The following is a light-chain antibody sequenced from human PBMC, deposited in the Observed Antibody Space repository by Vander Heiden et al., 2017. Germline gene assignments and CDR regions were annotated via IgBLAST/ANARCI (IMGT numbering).Light chain of an antibody. CDR3: IAYTSSSNYV. CDR1: SSDVGGSNY. V-gene: IGLV2-14*03. Sequence: QSALTQPASVSGSPGQSITISCTGPSSDVGGSNYVSWSQQHPGKAPTLIMYDGSNRTSAVASSFSGSKSGNTASLTISVREEEDDAEYYFIAYTSSSNYVFGTGTKFTVL. CDR2: DGS. J-gene: IGLJ1*01.